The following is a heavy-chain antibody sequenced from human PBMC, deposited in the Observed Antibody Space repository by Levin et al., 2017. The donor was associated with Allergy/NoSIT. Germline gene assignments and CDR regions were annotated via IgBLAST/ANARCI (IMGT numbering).Heavy chain of an antibody. V-gene: IGHV3-30*18. J-gene: IGHJ3*02. Sequence: GGSLRLSCAASGFTFSSYGMHWVRQAPGKGLEWVAVISSDGRKKFYADSVKGRFTISRDNSKNTLDLQMNSLRAEDTAVYYCAEDVYGGGWYPLGNDAFEMWGQGTKVSVSS. D-gene: IGHD6-19*01. CDR3: AEDVYGGGWYPLGNDAFEM. CDR2: ISSDGRKK. CDR1: GFTFSSYG.